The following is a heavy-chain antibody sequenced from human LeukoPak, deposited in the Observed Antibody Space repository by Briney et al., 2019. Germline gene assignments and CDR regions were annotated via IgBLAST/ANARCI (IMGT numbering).Heavy chain of an antibody. D-gene: IGHD6-13*01. CDR1: GFTFSSYA. CDR2: ISGSGGST. J-gene: IGHJ5*02. V-gene: IGHV3-23*01. CDR3: ARDLIAAAGTGWFDP. Sequence: PGGSLRLSCAASGFTFSSYAMSWVRQAPGKGLEWVSAISGSGGSTYYADSVKGRFTVSRDNSKNTLYLQMYSLRAEDTAVYYCARDLIAAAGTGWFDPWGQGTLVTVSS.